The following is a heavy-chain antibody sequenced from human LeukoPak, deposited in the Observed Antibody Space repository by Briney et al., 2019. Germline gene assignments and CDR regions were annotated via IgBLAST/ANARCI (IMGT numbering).Heavy chain of an antibody. Sequence: ASVKVSCKASGYTFTGYYMHWVRQAPGQGLEWMGWIYPNSGGTNYAQKFQGRVTMTRDTSISTAYMELSRLRSDDTAVYYCARDYGSETAFDYWGQGTLVTVSS. CDR3: ARDYGSETAFDY. J-gene: IGHJ4*02. CDR1: GYTFTGYY. CDR2: IYPNSGGT. D-gene: IGHD3-10*01. V-gene: IGHV1-2*02.